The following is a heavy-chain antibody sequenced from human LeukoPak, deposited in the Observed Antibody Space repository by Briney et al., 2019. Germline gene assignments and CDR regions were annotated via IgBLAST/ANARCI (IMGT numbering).Heavy chain of an antibody. J-gene: IGHJ6*02. D-gene: IGHD2-15*01. V-gene: IGHV1-18*01. CDR3: AREFCSGGGCYYYGMDV. CDR2: ISGYNGNT. CDR1: GYTFISYG. Sequence: ASVKVSCKASGYTFISYGISWVRHAPGQGLEWMGWISGYNGNTNYAQKFQGRVAMTTDTSTSTAYLELRRLRSDDTAIYYCAREFCSGGGCYYYGMDVWGQGTTVTVS.